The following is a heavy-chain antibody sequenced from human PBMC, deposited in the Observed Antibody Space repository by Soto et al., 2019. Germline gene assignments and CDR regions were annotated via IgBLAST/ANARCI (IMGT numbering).Heavy chain of an antibody. CDR3: ARDQGDSYGYDY. CDR2: IIPIFGTA. J-gene: IGHJ4*02. Sequence: VASVKVSCKASGGTFSSYAISWVRQAPGQGLEWMGGIIPIFGTANYAQKFQGRVTITADESTSTAYMELSSLRSEDTAVYYCARDQGDSYGYDYWGQGTLVTVSS. V-gene: IGHV1-69*13. CDR1: GGTFSSYA. D-gene: IGHD5-18*01.